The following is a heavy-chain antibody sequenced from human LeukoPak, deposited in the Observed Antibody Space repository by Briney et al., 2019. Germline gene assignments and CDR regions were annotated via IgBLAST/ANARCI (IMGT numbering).Heavy chain of an antibody. CDR2: INPSGGST. CDR1: GYTFTSYY. D-gene: IGHD2-8*01. CDR3: AISLGPMLGYFQH. V-gene: IGHV1-46*01. Sequence: ASVKVSCKASGYTFTSYYMHWVRQAPGQGLEWMGIINPSGGSTSYAQKFQGRVTMTRDTSTSTAYMELSSLRSEDTAVYYCAISLGPMLGYFQHWGQGTLVTVSS. J-gene: IGHJ1*01.